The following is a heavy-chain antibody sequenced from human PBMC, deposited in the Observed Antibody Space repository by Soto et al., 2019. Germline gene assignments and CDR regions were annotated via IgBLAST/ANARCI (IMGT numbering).Heavy chain of an antibody. V-gene: IGHV1-18*01. CDR2: ISAYKTNI. CDR3: ARDLDGSGAYYTDF. CDR1: GYTFPNYG. J-gene: IGHJ4*02. Sequence: QVQLVQSGAEVKKPGASVKVSCKASGYTFPNYGITWVRQAPGQGLEWMGRISAYKTNIKYAQKFQGRVTLTTDTSTSTAYMELRSLRSDDTAIYYCARDLDGSGAYYTDFWGQGTLVTDSS. D-gene: IGHD3-10*01.